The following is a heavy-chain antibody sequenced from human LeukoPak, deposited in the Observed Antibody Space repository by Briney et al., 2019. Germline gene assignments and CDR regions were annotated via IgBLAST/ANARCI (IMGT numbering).Heavy chain of an antibody. V-gene: IGHV3-23*01. Sequence: GGSLRLSCAASGFTFSNYAMSWVRQAPGKGLEWVSAITGSGGGTYYADSVKGRFTMPRDNSKNTLYLQMNSLRAEDTAVYYCAKWGDYDVLTGYYDPDYWGQGTLVTVSS. D-gene: IGHD3-9*01. CDR2: ITGSGGGT. CDR3: AKWGDYDVLTGYYDPDY. J-gene: IGHJ4*02. CDR1: GFTFSNYA.